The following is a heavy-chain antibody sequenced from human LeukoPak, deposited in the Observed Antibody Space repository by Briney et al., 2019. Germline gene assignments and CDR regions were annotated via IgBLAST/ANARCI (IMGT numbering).Heavy chain of an antibody. D-gene: IGHD6-13*01. Sequence: PSETLSLTCAVYGGSFSGYYWSWIRQPPGKGLEWIGEINHSGSTNYNPSLKSRVTISVDTSKNQVSLKLSSVTAADTAVYYCARGRSIAQRDAGPPNDAFDIWGQGTMVTVSS. CDR3: ARGRSIAQRDAGPPNDAFDI. J-gene: IGHJ3*02. CDR2: INHSGST. V-gene: IGHV4-34*01. CDR1: GGSFSGYY.